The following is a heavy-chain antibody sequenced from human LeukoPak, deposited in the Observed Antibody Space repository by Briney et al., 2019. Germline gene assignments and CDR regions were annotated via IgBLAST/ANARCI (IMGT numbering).Heavy chain of an antibody. J-gene: IGHJ4*02. D-gene: IGHD6-13*01. CDR3: ARVPQGSSWPYYFDY. V-gene: IGHV1-69*04. CDR2: IVPILGTA. CDR1: GGTFSTYA. Sequence: SVKVSCKASGGTFSTYAISWVRQGHGQGLEWVGRIVPILGTANHAQHLQRRVTITADRSTTTAYMELSSLRSEDTAVYYCARVPQGSSWPYYFDYWGQGTLVTASS.